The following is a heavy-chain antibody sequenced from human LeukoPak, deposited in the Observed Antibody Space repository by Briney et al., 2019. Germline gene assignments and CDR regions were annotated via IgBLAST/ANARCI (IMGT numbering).Heavy chain of an antibody. CDR2: FCNSGTI. J-gene: IGHJ4*02. D-gene: IGHD5-12*01. V-gene: IGHV4-30-4*01. CDR1: GGSISSGDYF. Sequence: SQTLSLTCTVSGGSISSGDYFWSWIHQPPGKGLEWIGYFCNSGTIRYRPSLKSRVSRSLDTSKSQFSLKLNSVTAANTAVNHCARVHVPSGYDRDGYFDYWGQGTLVTVSS. CDR3: ARVHVPSGYDRDGYFDY.